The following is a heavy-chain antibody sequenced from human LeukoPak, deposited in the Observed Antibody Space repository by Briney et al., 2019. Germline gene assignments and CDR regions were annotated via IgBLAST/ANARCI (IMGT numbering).Heavy chain of an antibody. CDR1: GGTFSSYA. D-gene: IGHD6-19*01. CDR3: ARESAPVLAVAGTGDFDY. Sequence: GASVKVSCKASGGTFSSYAISWVRQAPGQGLEWMGGIIPIFGTANYAQKFQGRVTITADKSTSTAYMGLSSLRSEDTAVYYCARESAPVLAVAGTGDFDYWGQGTLVTVSS. CDR2: IIPIFGTA. V-gene: IGHV1-69*06. J-gene: IGHJ4*02.